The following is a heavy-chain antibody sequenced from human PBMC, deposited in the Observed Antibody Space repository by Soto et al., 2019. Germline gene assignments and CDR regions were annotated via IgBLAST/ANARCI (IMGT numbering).Heavy chain of an antibody. V-gene: IGHV1-18*01. CDR1: GYTFTSYG. Sequence: ASVKVSCKASGYTFTSYGISWVRQAPGQGLEWMGWISAYNGNTNYAQKLQGRVAMTTDTSTSTAYMELRSLRSDDTAVYYCARKPSSSWSPHYYAMDVSGPGTTVTVSS. D-gene: IGHD6-13*01. CDR2: ISAYNGNT. J-gene: IGHJ6*02. CDR3: ARKPSSSWSPHYYAMDV.